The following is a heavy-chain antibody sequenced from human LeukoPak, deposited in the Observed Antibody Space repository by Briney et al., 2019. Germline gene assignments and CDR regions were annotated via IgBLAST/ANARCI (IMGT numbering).Heavy chain of an antibody. CDR2: VYNSGST. J-gene: IGHJ3*02. CDR1: GGFTSPYK. D-gene: IGHD2-8*01. CDR3: AREWSAFDS. V-gene: IGHV4-4*08. Sequence: SETLSLTCTVSGGFTSPYKWNWIRQLPGKGLEWIGYVYNSGSTNYNPSLQSRVTISVDTSKNQFSLKLTSVSAADTAVYYCAREWSAFDSWGQGTMVTVSS.